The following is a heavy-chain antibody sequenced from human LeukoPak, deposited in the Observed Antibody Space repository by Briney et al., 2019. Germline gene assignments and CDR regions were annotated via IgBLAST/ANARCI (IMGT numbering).Heavy chain of an antibody. CDR1: GGSISSYY. J-gene: IGHJ4*02. V-gene: IGHV4-59*08. CDR2: IYYTGST. D-gene: IGHD1/OR15-1a*01. CDR3: ARQRVNKWNNLWSFDY. Sequence: SETLSLTCAVSGGSISSYYWSWIRQPPGKGLEWIGYIYYTGSTNYNPSLKSRVTISLDTSKNQFSLKLSSMTAADTAVYYCARQRVNKWNNLWSFDYWGQGTLVTVSS.